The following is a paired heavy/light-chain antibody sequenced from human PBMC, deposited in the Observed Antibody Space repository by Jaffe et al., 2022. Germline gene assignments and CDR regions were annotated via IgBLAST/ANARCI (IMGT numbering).Heavy chain of an antibody. D-gene: IGHD2-15*01. CDR1: GYRFNSHW. V-gene: IGHV5-51*03. Sequence: EVQLVQSGAEVKKPGESLKISCKGSGYRFNSHWIGWVRQMPGKGLEWMGIIYPSDSDTRYNPSFQGQVTMSVDKSINTAYLQWSSLKASDTAMYYCVRVGYCSGDGCYIGDYYYYMDVWGKGTTVTVSS. CDR2: IYPSDSDT. CDR3: VRVGYCSGDGCYIGDYYYYMDV. J-gene: IGHJ6*03.
Light chain of an antibody. V-gene: IGKV4-1*01. CDR1: QTVLQNSNNKNY. Sequence: DIVMTQSPDSLAVSLGERATINCKSSQTVLQNSNNKNYLAWYQQKPGQPPKLLLYWASTRDSGVPDRFSGSGSGTDFTLTIRSLQAEDVAVYYCQQYYNTPWTFGQGTKVEIK. J-gene: IGKJ1*01. CDR2: WAS. CDR3: QQYYNTPWT.